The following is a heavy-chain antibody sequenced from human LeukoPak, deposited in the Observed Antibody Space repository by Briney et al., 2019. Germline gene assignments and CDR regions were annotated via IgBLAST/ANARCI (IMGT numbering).Heavy chain of an antibody. CDR2: ISSSSSTI. V-gene: IGHV3-48*04. J-gene: IGHJ6*02. D-gene: IGHD3-22*01. CDR3: ARADYYDSSGYTLSYYYYGMDV. CDR1: GFTFSSYS. Sequence: GGSLRLSCAASGFTFSSYSMNWVRQAPGKGLEWVSYISSSSSTIYYADSVKGRFTISRDNAKNSLYLQMNSLRAEDTAVYYCARADYYDSSGYTLSYYYYGMDVWGQGTTVTVSS.